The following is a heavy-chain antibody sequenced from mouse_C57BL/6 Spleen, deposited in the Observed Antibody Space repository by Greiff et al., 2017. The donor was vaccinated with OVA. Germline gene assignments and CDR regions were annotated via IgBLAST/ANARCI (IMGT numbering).Heavy chain of an antibody. CDR1: GYTFTSYW. D-gene: IGHD1-1*01. J-gene: IGHJ1*03. V-gene: IGHV1-69*01. Sequence: QVQLQQPGAELVMPGASVKLSCKASGYTFTSYWMHWVKQRPGQGLEWIGEIDPSDSYTNYNQKFKGESTLTVDKSSSTAYMQLSSLTSEDSAVXYCARDSSSHWYFDVWGTGTTVTVSS. CDR2: IDPSDSYT. CDR3: ARDSSSHWYFDV.